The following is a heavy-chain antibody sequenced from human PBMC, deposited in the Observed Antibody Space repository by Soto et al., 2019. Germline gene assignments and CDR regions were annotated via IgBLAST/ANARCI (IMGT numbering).Heavy chain of an antibody. D-gene: IGHD6-19*01. J-gene: IGHJ3*02. CDR3: ARIAVPPAFDI. CDR1: GFIFSSYG. Sequence: PGGSLRLSCAASGFIFSSYGMNWVRQAPGKGLEWVAVMSFDGSIKYYADSVKGRFTISRDNSKNTLYLQMNSLRAEDTAVYYCARIAVPPAFDIWGQGTMVTVSS. V-gene: IGHV3-30*03. CDR2: MSFDGSIK.